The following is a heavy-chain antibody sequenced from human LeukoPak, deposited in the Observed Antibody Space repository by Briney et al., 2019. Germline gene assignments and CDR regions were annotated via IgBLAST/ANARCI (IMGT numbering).Heavy chain of an antibody. CDR1: GGSISSYY. J-gene: IGHJ4*02. CDR3: ARIAYSSGWAPDY. CDR2: IYTSGST. Sequence: SETLSLTCTVSGGSISSYYWSWIRQPPGKGLEWIGRIYTSGSTNYNPSLKSRVTMSVDTSKNQFSLKLSPVTAADTAVYYCARIAYSSGWAPDYWGQGTLVTVSS. D-gene: IGHD6-19*01. V-gene: IGHV4-4*07.